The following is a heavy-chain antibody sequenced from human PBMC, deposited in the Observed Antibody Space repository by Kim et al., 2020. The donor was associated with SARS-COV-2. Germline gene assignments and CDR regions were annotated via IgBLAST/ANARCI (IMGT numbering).Heavy chain of an antibody. D-gene: IGHD6-13*01. Sequence: TYAQGFTGRFVFSLDTSVSTAYLQISSLKAEDTAVYYCAREGSSSQFGYWGQGTLVTVSS. J-gene: IGHJ4*02. CDR3: AREGSSSQFGY. V-gene: IGHV7-4-1*02.